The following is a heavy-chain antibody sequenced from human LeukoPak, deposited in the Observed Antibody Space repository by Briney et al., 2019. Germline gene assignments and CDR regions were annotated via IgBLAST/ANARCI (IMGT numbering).Heavy chain of an antibody. D-gene: IGHD6-19*01. V-gene: IGHV4-39*01. Sequence: SETLSLTCTVSGDFISDSTFYWSWIRQPPGKGLEWIGSLYYSGGTYYNPSLKSRVIISVDTSKNQFSLKLSSVTAADTAVYCCASAIAVAGSASYYYYGMDVWGQGTTVTVSS. CDR2: LYYSGGT. J-gene: IGHJ6*02. CDR3: ASAIAVAGSASYYYYGMDV. CDR1: GDFISDSTFY.